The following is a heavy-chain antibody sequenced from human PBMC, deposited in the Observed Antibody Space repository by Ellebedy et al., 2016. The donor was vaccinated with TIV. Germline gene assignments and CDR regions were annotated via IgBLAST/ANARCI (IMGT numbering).Heavy chain of an antibody. J-gene: IGHJ5*02. CDR3: ARTSGDSGNWGLDL. CDR1: GYSFTSYW. D-gene: IGHD6-13*01. CDR2: ILPANSDI. Sequence: GESLKISCQVFGYSFTSYWAGWVRQMPGKGLEWMGIILPANSDIRYSPSFEGQVTISADKSISTAYLQWSSLKASDTAIYYCARTSGDSGNWGLDLWGQGTLVTVSS. V-gene: IGHV5-51*01.